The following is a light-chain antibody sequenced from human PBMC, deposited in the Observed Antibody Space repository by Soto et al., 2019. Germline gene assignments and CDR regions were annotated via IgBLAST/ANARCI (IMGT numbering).Light chain of an antibody. CDR3: SSYTTSRTLV. Sequence: QSALTQPASVSGSPGQSITISCTGTSGDVGGYNYVSWYQQHPGKAPKLMIYDVSNRPSGVSNRFSGSKSGNTASLTISGLRAEDEADYYCSSYTTSRTLVFGGGTKLNFL. J-gene: IGLJ2*01. CDR2: DVS. CDR1: SGDVGGYNY. V-gene: IGLV2-14*01.